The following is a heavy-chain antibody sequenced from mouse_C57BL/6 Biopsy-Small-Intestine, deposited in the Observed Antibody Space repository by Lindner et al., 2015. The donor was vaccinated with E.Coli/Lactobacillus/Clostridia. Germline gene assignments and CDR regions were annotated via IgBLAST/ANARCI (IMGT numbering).Heavy chain of an antibody. V-gene: IGHV7-3*01. CDR2: IRNKANGYTT. CDR1: GFTFTDYY. J-gene: IGHJ2*01. CDR3: ARSFDY. Sequence: MQLQESGGGLVQPGGSLSLSCAASGFTFTDYYMNWVRQPPGKALEWLGFIRNKANGYTTEYSASVKGRFTISRDNSQSILYLQMNALRAEDSATYYCARSFDYWGQGTTLTVSS.